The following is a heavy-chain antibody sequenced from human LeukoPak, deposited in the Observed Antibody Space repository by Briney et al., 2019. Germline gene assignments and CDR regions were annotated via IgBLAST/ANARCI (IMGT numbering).Heavy chain of an antibody. Sequence: GGSLRLSCSPSGFTFSIYAMHWVRQAPGKGVEYVSAISSNWGSTYYADSVKGRFTISRDNPKNTLYLQMSSLRAEDTAVYYCVAHCSSTSCYLSFFDYWGQGTLVTVSS. J-gene: IGHJ4*02. CDR2: ISSNWGST. CDR3: VAHCSSTSCYLSFFDY. V-gene: IGHV3-64D*06. CDR1: GFTFSIYA. D-gene: IGHD2-2*01.